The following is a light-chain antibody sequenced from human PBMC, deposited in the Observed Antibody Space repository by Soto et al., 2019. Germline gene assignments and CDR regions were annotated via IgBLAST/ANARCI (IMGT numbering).Light chain of an antibody. CDR2: KAS. Sequence: DIQMTQSPSIVSASVGDRVTITCRASQSISSWLAWYQQKPGKAPKILIYKASSLESGVPSRFSGSGSGTEFTLTISSLQPDDFATYYCQHYDNLPRYTFGLGTKLEIK. CDR3: QHYDNLPRYT. V-gene: IGKV1-5*03. CDR1: QSISSW. J-gene: IGKJ2*01.